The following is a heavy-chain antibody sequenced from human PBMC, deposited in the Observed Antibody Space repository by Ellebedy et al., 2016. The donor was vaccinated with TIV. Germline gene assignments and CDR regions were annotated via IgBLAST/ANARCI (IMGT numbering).Heavy chain of an antibody. Sequence: AASVKVSCKASGYTFTSYVISWVRQAPGQGLEWMGWSSAHNGNTNYAQRLQGRVTMTTDTSTNTAYMELRSLRSDDTAVYYCARYCNSTTCSNWFDPWGQGTLVTVSS. V-gene: IGHV1-18*01. J-gene: IGHJ5*02. CDR1: GYTFTSYV. CDR3: ARYCNSTTCSNWFDP. CDR2: SSAHNGNT. D-gene: IGHD2-2*01.